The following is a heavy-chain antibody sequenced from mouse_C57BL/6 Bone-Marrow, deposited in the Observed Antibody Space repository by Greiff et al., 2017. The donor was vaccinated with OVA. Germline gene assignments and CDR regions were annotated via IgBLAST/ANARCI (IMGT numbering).Heavy chain of an antibody. CDR2: IWGGGST. J-gene: IGHJ1*03. CDR1: GFSLTSYG. V-gene: IGHV2-9*01. CDR3: AKPGFYYYGSSPYWYCDV. Sequence: QVQLKESGPGLVAPSQRLSITCTVSGFSLTSYGVDWVRQPPGKGLEWLGVIWGGGSTNYNSALMSRLSISKDNSKSQVVLKMNSLQTDDTAMYYCAKPGFYYYGSSPYWYCDVWGTGTTVTVSS. D-gene: IGHD1-1*01.